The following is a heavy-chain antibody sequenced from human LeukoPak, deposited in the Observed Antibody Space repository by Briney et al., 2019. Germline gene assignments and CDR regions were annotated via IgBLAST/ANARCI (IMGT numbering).Heavy chain of an antibody. V-gene: IGHV3-30*04. Sequence: GGSLRLSCTASGFTFSNHAMHWVRQAPGKGLEWLTVISYHGRNEYYADSVTGRFTISRDNSKNTVSLQLNSLRVEDAAVYYCARGEAYYDRNGLPGAALDFWGLGTLVTVSS. D-gene: IGHD3-22*01. CDR2: ISYHGRNE. CDR1: GFTFSNHA. CDR3: ARGEAYYDRNGLPGAALDF. J-gene: IGHJ3*01.